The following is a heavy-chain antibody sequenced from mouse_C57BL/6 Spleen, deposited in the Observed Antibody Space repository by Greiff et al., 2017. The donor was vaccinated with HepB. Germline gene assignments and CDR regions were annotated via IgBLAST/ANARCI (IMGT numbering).Heavy chain of an antibody. J-gene: IGHJ1*03. CDR2: IDPSDSET. Sequence: VKLQQPGAELVRPGSSVKLSCKASGYTFTSYWMHWVKQRPIQGLEWIGNIDPSDSETHYNQKFKDKATLTVDKSSSTAYMQLSSLTSEDSAVYYWARVYYGSSSYWYFDVWGTGTTVTVSS. CDR1: GYTFTSYW. V-gene: IGHV1-52*01. CDR3: ARVYYGSSSYWYFDV. D-gene: IGHD1-1*01.